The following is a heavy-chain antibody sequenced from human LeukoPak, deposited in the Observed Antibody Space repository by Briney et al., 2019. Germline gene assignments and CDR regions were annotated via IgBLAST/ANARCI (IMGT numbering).Heavy chain of an antibody. V-gene: IGHV3-30*19. D-gene: IGHD6-19*01. J-gene: IGHJ4*02. CDR1: GFTFSSYG. CDR2: IWYDGSNK. CDR3: ARARGYSSGWYFFSLGY. Sequence: GGSLRLSCAASGFTFSSYGMHWVRQAPGKGLEWVAVIWYDGSNKYYADSVKGRFTISRDNSKNTLYLQMNSLRAEDTAVYYCARARGYSSGWYFFSLGYWGQGTLVTVSS.